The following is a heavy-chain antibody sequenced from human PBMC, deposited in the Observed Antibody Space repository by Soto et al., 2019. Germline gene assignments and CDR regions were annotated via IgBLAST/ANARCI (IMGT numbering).Heavy chain of an antibody. D-gene: IGHD3-3*01. J-gene: IGHJ4*02. CDR2: IHYSGST. V-gene: IGHV4-59*01. CDR3: ARVRSNIFDY. CDR1: GDSISTFY. Sequence: ETLSLTCTVSGDSISTFYWSWIRQPPGKGLEWIGYIHYSGSTNYNPSLKSQVIISVDTSKNQFSLKLSSVTAADTAVYFCARVRSNIFDYWGQGTLVTVSS.